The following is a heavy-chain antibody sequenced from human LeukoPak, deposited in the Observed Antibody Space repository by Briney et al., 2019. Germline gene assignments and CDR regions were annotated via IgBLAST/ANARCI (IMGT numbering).Heavy chain of an antibody. CDR3: ARGKGAHDYGGNSVYY. CDR2: ISSSSSTI. CDR1: GFTFRSYE. D-gene: IGHD4-23*01. V-gene: IGHV3-48*01. J-gene: IGHJ4*02. Sequence: AGGSLRLSCEDSGFTFRSYEMNWVRQAPGKGLEWVSYISSSSSTIYYADSVKGRFTISRDNAKNSLYLQMNSLRAEDTAVYYCARGKGAHDYGGNSVYYWGQGTLVTVSS.